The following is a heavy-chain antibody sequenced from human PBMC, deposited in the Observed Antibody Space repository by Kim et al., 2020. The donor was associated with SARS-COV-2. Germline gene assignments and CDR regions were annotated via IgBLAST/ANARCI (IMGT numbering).Heavy chain of an antibody. V-gene: IGHV3-23*01. J-gene: IGHJ4*02. CDR2: GNT. Sequence: GNTYYTDYVKGRFTISRDNSKNTLYLQMNSLRAEDTALYYCVKGPSALLDSWGQGTLVTVSS. D-gene: IGHD1-26*01. CDR3: VKGPSALLDS.